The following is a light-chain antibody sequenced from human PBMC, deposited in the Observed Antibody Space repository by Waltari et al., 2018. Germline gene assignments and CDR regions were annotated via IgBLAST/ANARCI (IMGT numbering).Light chain of an antibody. J-gene: IGKJ2*01. Sequence: DIQMTQSPSTLSASVGDRVTISCRASQSVGTWLAWYQQKPGKDPKLLIYMAPSLESGVPSRFSGSGSGTEFTLTISSLQPDDFATYSCQQYSSFSTFGQGTKL. CDR1: QSVGTW. V-gene: IGKV1-5*03. CDR3: QQYSSFST. CDR2: MAP.